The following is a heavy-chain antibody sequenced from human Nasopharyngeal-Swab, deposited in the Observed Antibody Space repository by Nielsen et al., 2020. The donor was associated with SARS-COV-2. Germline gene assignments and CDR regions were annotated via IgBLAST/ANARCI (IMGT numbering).Heavy chain of an antibody. CDR1: GGFINSYY. V-gene: IGHV4-59*01. CDR3: ARDTRRGGVDY. D-gene: IGHD2-15*01. J-gene: IGHJ4*02. Sequence: SETLSLTCIVSGGFINSYYWSWIRQPPRRGLEWIGYIYYSGSTNYNPSLKSRVTISLDTSKNQFSLKLSSVTAADSAVYYCARDTRRGGVDYWGQGTLVTVSS. CDR2: IYYSGST.